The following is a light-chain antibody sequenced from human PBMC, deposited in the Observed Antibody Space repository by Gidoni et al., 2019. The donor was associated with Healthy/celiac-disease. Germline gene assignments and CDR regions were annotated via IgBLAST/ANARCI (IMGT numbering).Light chain of an antibody. CDR1: QSVSSY. Sequence: EIVLTQSPATLSLFPGERATLSCRASQSVSSYLAWYQQKPGQAPRLLIYDASTRATGIPARFSGSGSGTDFTLTISSLEPEDFAVYYCQQRSNWPRTFGGGTKVEIK. J-gene: IGKJ4*01. CDR3: QQRSNWPRT. CDR2: DAS. V-gene: IGKV3-11*01.